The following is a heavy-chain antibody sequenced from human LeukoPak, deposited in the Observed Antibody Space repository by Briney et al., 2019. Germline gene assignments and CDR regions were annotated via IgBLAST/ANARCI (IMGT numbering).Heavy chain of an antibody. Sequence: ASVKVSCKASGYTFTSYGISWVRQAPGQGLEWMGWISAYNGNTNYAQKLQGRVTMTTDTSTSTAYMELRSLRSDDTAVYYCARTGSSGSYYLPSYAQCFDYWGQGTWSPSPQ. CDR3: ARTGSSGSYYLPSYAQCFDY. V-gene: IGHV1-18*01. CDR1: GYTFTSYG. CDR2: ISAYNGNT. J-gene: IGHJ4*02. D-gene: IGHD3-10*01.